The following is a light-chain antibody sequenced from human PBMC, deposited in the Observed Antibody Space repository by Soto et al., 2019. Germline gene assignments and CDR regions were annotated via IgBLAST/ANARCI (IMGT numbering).Light chain of an antibody. Sequence: EIRLTQAPSFLSASVGDRVTITCRASQGISSYLAWYQQKPGKAPKLLIYAASTLQSGVPSRFSGSGSGTGFTLTISSLQPEDFATYYCQQLNSYPLTFGGGTK. V-gene: IGKV1-9*01. J-gene: IGKJ4*01. CDR1: QGISSY. CDR2: AAS. CDR3: QQLNSYPLT.